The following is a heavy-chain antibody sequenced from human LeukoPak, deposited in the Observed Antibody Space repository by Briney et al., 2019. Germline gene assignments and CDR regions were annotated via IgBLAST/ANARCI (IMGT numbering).Heavy chain of an antibody. V-gene: IGHV3-23*01. CDR2: ISGSGGST. Sequence: GGSLRLSCAASGFTFSSYAMSWVRQAPGKGLEWVSAISGSGGSTYYADSVKGRFTISRDNSKNTLYLQMNSLRAEDTAVYYCAKAAYYDFWSGYRYFDYWGRGTLVTVSS. CDR1: GFTFSSYA. J-gene: IGHJ4*02. D-gene: IGHD3-3*01. CDR3: AKAAYYDFWSGYRYFDY.